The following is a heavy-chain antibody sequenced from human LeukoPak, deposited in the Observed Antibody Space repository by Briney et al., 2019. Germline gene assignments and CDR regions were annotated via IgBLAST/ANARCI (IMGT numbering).Heavy chain of an antibody. D-gene: IGHD3-3*01. V-gene: IGHV3-23*01. J-gene: IGHJ4*02. CDR2: ISGSGGST. CDR1: GFTFSSYG. CDR3: ANPNGYDFWSGYYNAFNY. Sequence: GGSLRLSCAASGFTFSSYGMSWVRQAPGKGLEWVSTISGSGGSTYYADSVKGRFTISRDNSKNTLYLQMHSLRAEDTAVYYCANPNGYDFWSGYYNAFNYWGQGTLVTVSS.